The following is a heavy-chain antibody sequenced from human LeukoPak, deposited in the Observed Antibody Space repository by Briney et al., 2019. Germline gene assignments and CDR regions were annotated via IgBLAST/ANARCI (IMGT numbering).Heavy chain of an antibody. V-gene: IGHV3-7*01. Sequence: SGGSLRLSCAASGFTFSTYWMSWVRRAPGKGLEWVANIKQDGSEKYYLDSVKGRFTISRDNAKNSLYLQMNSLRAEDTAVYFCTREAAAGIDYWGQGTLVTVSS. J-gene: IGHJ4*02. CDR3: TREAAAGIDY. CDR2: IKQDGSEK. D-gene: IGHD6-13*01. CDR1: GFTFSTYW.